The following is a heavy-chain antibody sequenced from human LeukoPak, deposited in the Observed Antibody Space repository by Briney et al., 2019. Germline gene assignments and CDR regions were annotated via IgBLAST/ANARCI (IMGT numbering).Heavy chain of an antibody. D-gene: IGHD6-19*01. V-gene: IGHV4-4*07. CDR2: IHSTGNP. J-gene: IGHJ4*02. CDR1: GGSINSHF. CDR3: AGDWYPNTVGWYFDF. Sequence: PSETLSLTCTISGGSINSHFWSWIRQPAGNGLEWIGRIHSTGNPNYSPSLRSRVTMSVDTSKNRFSLKVSSVTAADTAVYYCAGDWYPNTVGWYFDFWGQGTLVTVSS.